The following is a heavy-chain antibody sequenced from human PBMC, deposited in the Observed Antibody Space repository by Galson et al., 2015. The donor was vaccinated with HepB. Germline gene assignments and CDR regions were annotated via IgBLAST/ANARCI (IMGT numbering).Heavy chain of an antibody. CDR2: ISGSGGST. V-gene: IGHV3-23*01. CDR3: AKAPGGFYNGYFQR. D-gene: IGHD3-3*01. Sequence: SLRLSCAASGFTFSSYAMSWVRQAPGKGLEWVSAISGSGGSTYYADSVKGRFTISRDKSKNTLYVQMNSLRAEDTAVYYCAKAPGGFYNGYFQRWGQGTLVTVSS. J-gene: IGHJ1*01. CDR1: GFTFSSYA.